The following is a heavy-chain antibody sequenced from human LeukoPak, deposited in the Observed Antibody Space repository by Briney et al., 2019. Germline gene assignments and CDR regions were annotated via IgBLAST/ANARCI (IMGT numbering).Heavy chain of an antibody. V-gene: IGHV2-5*02. CDR3: AHRYYARGENYFDY. CDR2: IYWDDDK. D-gene: IGHD3-22*01. J-gene: IGHJ4*02. CDR1: GFSLSTSGVG. Sequence: SGPTLVKPTQTLTLTCTFSGFSLSTSGVGVGWIRQPPGKAVESLAAIYWDDDKRYSPSLKSRLTITKDTSKNQVVLTMTNMDPVDTATYYCAHRYYARGENYFDYWGQGTLVTVSS.